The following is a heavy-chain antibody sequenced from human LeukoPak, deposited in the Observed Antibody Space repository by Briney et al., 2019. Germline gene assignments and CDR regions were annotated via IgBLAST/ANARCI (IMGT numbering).Heavy chain of an antibody. CDR2: ISSSSSTI. D-gene: IGHD4-11*01. CDR1: GFTFSSYS. J-gene: IGHJ4*02. V-gene: IGHV3-48*01. Sequence: GGSLRLSCAASGFTFSSYSMNWVRQAPGKGLEWVSYISSSSSTIYYADSVKGRFTISRDNAKNSLYLQMNSLRAEDTAVYYCAKVPHYTNYYFDYWGQGTLVTVSS. CDR3: AKVPHYTNYYFDY.